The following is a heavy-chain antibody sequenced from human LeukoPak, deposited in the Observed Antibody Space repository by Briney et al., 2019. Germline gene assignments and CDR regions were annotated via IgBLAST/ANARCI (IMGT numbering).Heavy chain of an antibody. D-gene: IGHD2-15*01. Sequence: SETLSLTCTVSGGSISSYYWSWIRQPPGKGLEWIGYIYYSGSTNYNPSLKSRVTISVDTSKNQFSPKLSSVTAADTAVYYCARERGGYCSGGSCYSPNWFDPWGQGTLVTVSS. CDR3: ARERGGYCSGGSCYSPNWFDP. J-gene: IGHJ5*02. CDR1: GGSISSYY. CDR2: IYYSGST. V-gene: IGHV4-59*01.